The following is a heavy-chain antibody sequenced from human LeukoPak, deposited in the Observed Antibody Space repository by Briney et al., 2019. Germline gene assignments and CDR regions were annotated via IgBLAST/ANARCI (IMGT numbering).Heavy chain of an antibody. CDR1: GYTFTNYD. CDR2: MNPNSGNT. Sequence: GASVKVSFKASGYTFTNYDINWVRQATGQGLEWMGYMNPNSGNTGYAQKFQGRVTINKNTSISTAYMELSSLRSEDTAVYYCARLETYYYDSSGYALDYWGQGTLVTVSS. V-gene: IGHV1-8*01. J-gene: IGHJ4*02. D-gene: IGHD3-22*01. CDR3: ARLETYYYDSSGYALDY.